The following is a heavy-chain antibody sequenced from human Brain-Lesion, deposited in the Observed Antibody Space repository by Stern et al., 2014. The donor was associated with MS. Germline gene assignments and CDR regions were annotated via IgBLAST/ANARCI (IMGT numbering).Heavy chain of an antibody. J-gene: IGHJ5*02. Sequence: QLVESGPGLVKPSETLSLTCTVAGGSVSSTSYAWAWIRQPPGKGLEWIGTIYYSGKTYYSPSLKRRPTISLDPSKNQFSLQLRFVTAADTAVYYCAGEEDIRYCSGGSCTGNWFDPWGQGTLVTVSS. D-gene: IGHD2-15*01. CDR3: AGEEDIRYCSGGSCTGNWFDP. CDR2: IYYSGKT. CDR1: GGSVSSTSYA. V-gene: IGHV4-39*01.